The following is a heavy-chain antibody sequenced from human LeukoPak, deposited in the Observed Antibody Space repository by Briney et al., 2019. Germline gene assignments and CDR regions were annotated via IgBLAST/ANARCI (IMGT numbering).Heavy chain of an antibody. Sequence: PGGSLRLSCAASGFNFRSYWMSWVRQVPGKGLEWVANIKPDGSDKKYVDSVKGRFTISRDNAENSLFLQMNSLRAEDTAVYYCARDALGRQSEYNWFDRWGQGTLVTVSS. V-gene: IGHV3-7*01. CDR1: GFNFRSYW. J-gene: IGHJ5*02. CDR3: ARDALGRQSEYNWFDR. CDR2: IKPDGSDK. D-gene: IGHD7-27*01.